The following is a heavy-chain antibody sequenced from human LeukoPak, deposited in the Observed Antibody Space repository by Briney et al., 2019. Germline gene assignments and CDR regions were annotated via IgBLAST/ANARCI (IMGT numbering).Heavy chain of an antibody. CDR2: IYYSGST. J-gene: IGHJ4*02. D-gene: IGHD3-22*01. Sequence: PSETLSLTCTVSGGSISSYYWSWIRQPPGRGLEWIGYIYYSGSTNYNPSLKSRVTISVDKSKNQFSLKLSSVTAADTAVYYCARVPYYYDSSGYYPPDYWGQGTLVTVS. V-gene: IGHV4-59*12. CDR1: GGSISSYY. CDR3: ARVPYYYDSSGYYPPDY.